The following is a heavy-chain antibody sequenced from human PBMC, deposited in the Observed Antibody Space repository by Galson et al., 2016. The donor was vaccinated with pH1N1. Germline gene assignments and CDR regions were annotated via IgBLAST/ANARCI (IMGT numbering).Heavy chain of an antibody. CDR2: ILYDGTNE. CDR3: ARDSEYSGHEGFH. D-gene: IGHD5-12*01. J-gene: IGHJ4*02. V-gene: IGHV3-30*04. Sequence: SLRLSCAASGFTFASYAMHWVRQAPGKGLEWVAVILYDGTNEYYADSVKGRVTISRDQTQSTVYLQMNSLRTEDTAVYYCARDSEYSGHEGFHWAQGTLVIVSS. CDR1: GFTFASYA.